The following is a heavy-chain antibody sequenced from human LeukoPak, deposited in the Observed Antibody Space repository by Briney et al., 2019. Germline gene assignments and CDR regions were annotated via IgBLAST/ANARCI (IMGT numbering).Heavy chain of an antibody. CDR2: IKQDGSDK. V-gene: IGHV3-7*01. CDR3: ARDRGKGISWPLDV. Sequence: GGSLRLSCAASGFIFSDSWMSLVRQAPGKGLEWVANIKQDGSDKYYVDSVKGRFTISRDNAKKSLDLQMYSLRAEDTAVYYCARDRGKGISWPLDVWGQGTMVTVSS. CDR1: GFIFSDSW. J-gene: IGHJ3*01. D-gene: IGHD1-26*01.